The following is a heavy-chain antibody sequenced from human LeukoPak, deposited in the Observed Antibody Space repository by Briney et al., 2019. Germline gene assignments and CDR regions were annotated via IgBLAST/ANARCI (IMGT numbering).Heavy chain of an antibody. CDR2: IYYSGST. Sequence: SETLSLTFTVSGGSISSYYWSWIRQPPGKGLEWIGYIYYSGSTNYNPSLKSRVTISVDTSKNQFSLKLSSVTAADTAVYYCARVRRAGWLEYYIDYRGQGTLVTVSS. CDR1: GGSISSYY. J-gene: IGHJ4*02. D-gene: IGHD6-19*01. CDR3: ARVRRAGWLEYYIDY. V-gene: IGHV4-59*01.